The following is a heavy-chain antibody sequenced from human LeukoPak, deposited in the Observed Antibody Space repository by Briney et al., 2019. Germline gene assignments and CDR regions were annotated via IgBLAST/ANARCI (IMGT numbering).Heavy chain of an antibody. CDR1: GFTFDDYA. D-gene: IGHD3-3*01. CDR3: AKDYDFWTGYGMDV. J-gene: IGHJ6*02. V-gene: IGHV3-9*01. CDR2: ISWNSGSI. Sequence: PGRSLRLSCAAFGFTFDDYAMHWVRQAPGKGLEWVSGISWNSGSIGYADSVKGRFTISRDNAKNSLYLQMNSLRAEDTALYYCAKDYDFWTGYGMDVWGQGTTVTVSS.